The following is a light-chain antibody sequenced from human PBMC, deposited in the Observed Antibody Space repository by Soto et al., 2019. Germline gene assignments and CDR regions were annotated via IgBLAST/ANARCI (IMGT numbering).Light chain of an antibody. CDR2: GHT. V-gene: IGLV1-40*01. CDR3: QSFDNNQRAWV. Sequence: QSVVTQPPSVSGAPGQTVTISCTGTWSNIGAGFDVHWYRQLPGASPTLLIYGHTYRPSGVPDRFSGSKSGTSASLVITGLQAEDGGEYYCQSFDNNQRAWVFGGGTKLTVL. CDR1: WSNIGAGFD. J-gene: IGLJ3*02.